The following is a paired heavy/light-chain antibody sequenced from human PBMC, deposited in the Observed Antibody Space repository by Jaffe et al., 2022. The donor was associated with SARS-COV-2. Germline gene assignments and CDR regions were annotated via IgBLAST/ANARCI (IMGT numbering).Light chain of an antibody. CDR2: GAS. CDR3: HQYNDWPFT. J-gene: IGKJ3*01. Sequence: EIVMTQSPATLSVSPGERATLSCRASQSVSSNLAWYQQKPGQAPRLLIYGASTRATGIPARFSGSGSGTEFTLTISSLQSEDFAVYYCHQYNDWPFTFGPGTKVDIK. CDR1: QSVSSN. V-gene: IGKV3-15*01.
Heavy chain of an antibody. Sequence: EVQLLESGGGLVQPGGSLRLSCAASGFTFSSYAMSWVRQAPGKGLEWVSSISDTGDNTYYADSVKGRFTISRDSSKNTLYLQMNSLRAEDTAIYYCAKDPARFRYFDLTPPVRGPFDIWGQGTMVTVSS. CDR3: AKDPARFRYFDLTPPVRGPFDI. J-gene: IGHJ3*02. V-gene: IGHV3-23*01. CDR2: ISDTGDNT. D-gene: IGHD3-9*01. CDR1: GFTFSSYA.